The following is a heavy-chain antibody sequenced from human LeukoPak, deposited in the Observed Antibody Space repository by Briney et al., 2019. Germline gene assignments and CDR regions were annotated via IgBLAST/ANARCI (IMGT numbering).Heavy chain of an antibody. Sequence: SVKVSCKASGGTFSSYAISWVRQAPGQGLEWMGGIIPIFGTANYAQKFHGRVTITTDESTSTAYMELSSLRSEDTAVYYCAGGVGYCSGGSCYSTWFDPWGQGTLVTVSS. J-gene: IGHJ5*02. CDR1: GGTFSSYA. CDR3: AGGVGYCSGGSCYSTWFDP. V-gene: IGHV1-69*05. CDR2: IIPIFGTA. D-gene: IGHD2-15*01.